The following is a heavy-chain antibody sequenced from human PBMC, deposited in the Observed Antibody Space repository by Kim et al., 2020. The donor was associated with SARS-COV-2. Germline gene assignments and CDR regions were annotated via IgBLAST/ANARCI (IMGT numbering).Heavy chain of an antibody. D-gene: IGHD3-3*01. Sequence: ASVKVSCKASGYTFTSYAMNWVRQAPGQGLEWMGWINTNTGNPTYAQGFTGRFVFSLVTSVSTAYLQISSLKAEDTAVYYCARDWTSTIFGVVIIPGYMDVWGKGTTVTISS. V-gene: IGHV7-4-1*02. J-gene: IGHJ6*03. CDR2: INTNTGNP. CDR1: GYTFTSYA. CDR3: ARDWTSTIFGVVIIPGYMDV.